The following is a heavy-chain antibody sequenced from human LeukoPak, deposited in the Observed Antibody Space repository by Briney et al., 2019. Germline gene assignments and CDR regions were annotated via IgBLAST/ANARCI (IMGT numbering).Heavy chain of an antibody. CDR1: GFTFSSYD. D-gene: IGHD6-13*01. V-gene: IGHV3-13*01. J-gene: IGHJ4*02. CDR3: ARVDGYSSSWSYDY. Sequence: GGSLRLSCAASGFTFSSYDMHWVRQATGKGLEWVSAIGTAGDTYYPGSVKGRFTISRENAKNSVYLQMNSLRAGDTAVYYCARVDGYSSSWSYDYWGQGTLVTVSS. CDR2: IGTAGDT.